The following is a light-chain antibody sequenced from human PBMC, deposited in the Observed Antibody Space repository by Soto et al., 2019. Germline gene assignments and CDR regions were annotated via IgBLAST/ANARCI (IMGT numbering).Light chain of an antibody. CDR3: TSYTRTNTWV. V-gene: IGLV2-14*01. J-gene: IGLJ3*02. Sequence: QSALTQPASVSGSPGQSITISCTGTSSDVGGYNYVSWYQQHPGKAPKFIIYEVSNRPSGISSRFSGSKSGNTASLTISGLQAEDEADYYCTSYTRTNTWVFGGGTKLTVL. CDR2: EVS. CDR1: SSDVGGYNY.